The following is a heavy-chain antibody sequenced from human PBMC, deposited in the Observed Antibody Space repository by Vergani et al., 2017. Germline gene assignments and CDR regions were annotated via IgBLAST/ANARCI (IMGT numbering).Heavy chain of an antibody. J-gene: IGHJ6*03. CDR3: ARVLRVVVLAAMRSYYYYMDG. CDR2: INPSGNT. CDR1: GGSFSGYY. D-gene: IGHD2-2*01. Sequence: QVQLQQWGAGLLKPSETLSLTCAVYGGSFSGYYWSWIRQPPGKGLEWIGEINPSGNTNYNPSLKSRVTISVDTSKNQFSLKLSSVTAADTAVYYCARVLRVVVLAAMRSYYYYMDGWGKGTTVTVSS. V-gene: IGHV4-34*01.